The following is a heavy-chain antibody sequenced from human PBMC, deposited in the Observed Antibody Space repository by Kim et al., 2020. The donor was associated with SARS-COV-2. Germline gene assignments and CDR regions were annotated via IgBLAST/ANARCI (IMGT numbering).Heavy chain of an antibody. J-gene: IGHJ4*02. CDR2: ISGSGGST. Sequence: GGSLRLSCAASGFTFSSYAMSWVRQAPGKGLEWVSAISGSGGSTYYADSVKGRFTISRDNSKNTLYLQMNSLRAEDTAVYYCAKYPWFGCSSTSCIGAFDYWGQGTLVTVSS. V-gene: IGHV3-23*01. CDR3: AKYPWFGCSSTSCIGAFDY. CDR1: GFTFSSYA. D-gene: IGHD2-2*01.